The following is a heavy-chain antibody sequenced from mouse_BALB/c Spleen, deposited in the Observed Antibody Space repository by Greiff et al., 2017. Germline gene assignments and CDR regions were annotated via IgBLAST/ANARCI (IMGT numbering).Heavy chain of an antibody. V-gene: IGHV1S29*02. CDR3: AREEGNSITTVVATGDAMDY. CDR2: IYPYNGGT. J-gene: IGHJ4*01. CDR1: GYTFTDYN. D-gene: IGHD1-1*01. Sequence: DVQLQESGPELVKPGASVKISCKASGYTFTDYNMHWVKQSHGKSLEWIGYIYPYNGGTGYNQKFKSKATLTVDNSSSTAYMELRSLTSEDSAVYYCAREEGNSITTVVATGDAMDYWGQGTSVTVSS.